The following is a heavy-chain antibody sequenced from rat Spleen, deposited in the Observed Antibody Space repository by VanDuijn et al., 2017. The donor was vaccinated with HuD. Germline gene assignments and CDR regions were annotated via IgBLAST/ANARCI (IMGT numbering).Heavy chain of an antibody. V-gene: IGHV3-3*01. J-gene: IGHJ4*01. D-gene: IGHD1-1*01. CDR1: GSSIASGYG. CDR3: ARAYYNSGDYVMDA. Sequence: EVQLQESGPGLVKPSQSLSLTCSVTGSSIASGYGWNWIRKFPGNKLEWMGYINNAGSTNNNPSLKSRISMTRDTSKNQLFLQVNSVTTEDTATYYCARAYYNSGDYVMDAWGQGASVTVSS. CDR2: INNAGST.